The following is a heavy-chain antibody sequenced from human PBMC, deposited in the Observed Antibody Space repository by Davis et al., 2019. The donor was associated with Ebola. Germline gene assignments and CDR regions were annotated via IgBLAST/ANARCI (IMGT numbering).Heavy chain of an antibody. J-gene: IGHJ3*02. CDR1: GGTFNNYA. V-gene: IGHV1-69*13. D-gene: IGHD2-8*02. CDR2: IIPMFGAA. Sequence: SVKVSCKASGGTFNNYAVTWVRQAPGQGLEWMGGIIPMFGAANYAQKFQGRLTITADESTTTAYMELSSLRPEDTAVYYCAKTRSNWWNDALEIWGRGTMVIVSS. CDR3: AKTRSNWWNDALEI.